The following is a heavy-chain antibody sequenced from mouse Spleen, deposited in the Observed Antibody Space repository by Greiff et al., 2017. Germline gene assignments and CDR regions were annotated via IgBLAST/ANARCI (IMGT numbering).Heavy chain of an antibody. CDR1: GYTFTDYY. V-gene: IGHV1-76*01. Sequence: VKLMESGAELVRPGASVKLSCKASGYTFTDYYINWVKQRPGQGLEWIARIYPGSGNTYYNEKFKGKATLTAEKSSSTAYMQLSSLTSEDSAVYFCARDDYGVHFDYWGQGTTLTVSS. D-gene: IGHD1-1*02. CDR3: ARDDYGVHFDY. J-gene: IGHJ2*01. CDR2: IYPGSGNT.